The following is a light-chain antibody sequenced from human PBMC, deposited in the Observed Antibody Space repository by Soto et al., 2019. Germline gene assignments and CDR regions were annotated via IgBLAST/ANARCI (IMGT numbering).Light chain of an antibody. CDR1: QSVSSSY. V-gene: IGKV3-20*01. CDR2: GAS. Sequence: EIVLTQSPGTLSLSPGERAPLSCRARQSVSSSYLAWYQQKPGQAPRLLIYGASSRATGIPDRFSGSGSGTDFTLTISRLEPEDFAVYYCQQYGSSRTWTFGQGTKVDIK. CDR3: QQYGSSRTWT. J-gene: IGKJ1*01.